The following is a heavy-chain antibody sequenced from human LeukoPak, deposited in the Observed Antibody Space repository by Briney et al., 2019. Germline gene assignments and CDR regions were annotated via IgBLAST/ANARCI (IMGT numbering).Heavy chain of an antibody. CDR3: ARCPTVVQAAHYGMDV. D-gene: IGHD2-2*01. CDR1: GGSFSGYY. V-gene: IGHV4-34*01. Sequence: SETLSLTCAVYGGSFSGYYWSWIRQPPGKGLEWIGEINHSGSTNYNPSLKSRVTISVDTSKNQFFLKLSSVTAADTAVYYCARCPTVVQAAHYGMDVWGQGTTLTVSS. CDR2: INHSGST. J-gene: IGHJ6*02.